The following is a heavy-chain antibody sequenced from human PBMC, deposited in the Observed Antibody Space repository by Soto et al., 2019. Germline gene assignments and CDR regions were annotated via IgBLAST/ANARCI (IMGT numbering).Heavy chain of an antibody. D-gene: IGHD5-18*01. CDR2: IKQDGNEK. Sequence: GGSLRLSCAASGFTFSSYWMSWVRHAPGKGLEWVANIKQDGNEKYYADSGKGRLTISRDNAKNLLYLQMNSLRAEDTAVYYCVCCVVMVTVRNFDDWGQGTLVTV. CDR1: GFTFSSYW. V-gene: IGHV3-7*01. J-gene: IGHJ5*02. CDR3: VCCVVMVTVRNFDD.